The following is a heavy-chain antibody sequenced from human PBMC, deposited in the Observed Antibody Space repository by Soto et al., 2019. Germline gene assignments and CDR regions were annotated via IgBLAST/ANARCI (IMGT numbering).Heavy chain of an antibody. V-gene: IGHV3-30-3*01. Sequence: PGGSLRHTCPASGFTYSSYAMHWVRQAPGKDLEWFAFIAHDGNNTYYADHAEGRFSIPRYNSKNTLYLQINSLRTEDPAMFYSARPRYYYDSTTYSDGQCAGYW. CDR1: GFTYSSYA. CDR3: ARPRYYYDSTTYSDGQCAGY. CDR2: IAHDGNNT. D-gene: IGHD3-22*01. J-gene: IGHJ4*01.